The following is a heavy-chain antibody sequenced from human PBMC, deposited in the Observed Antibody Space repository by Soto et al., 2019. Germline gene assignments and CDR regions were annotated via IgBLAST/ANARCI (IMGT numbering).Heavy chain of an antibody. J-gene: IGHJ3*02. V-gene: IGHV1-58*01. CDR3: AAQPPTNYYDSSGYWYAFDI. CDR1: GFTFTSSA. Sequence: SVKVSCKASGFTFTSSAVQWVRQARGQRLEWIGWIVVGSGNTNYAQKFQERVTITRDMSTSTAYMELSSLRSEDTAVYYCAAQPPTNYYDSSGYWYAFDIWGQGTMVTVSS. CDR2: IVVGSGNT. D-gene: IGHD3-22*01.